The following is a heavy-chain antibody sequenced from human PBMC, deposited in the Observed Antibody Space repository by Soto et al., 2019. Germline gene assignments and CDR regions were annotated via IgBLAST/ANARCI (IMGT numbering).Heavy chain of an antibody. CDR2: INPSGGST. CDR3: ARDCSSTSCYHQYWYFDL. Sequence: ASVKVSCKASGYTFTSYYMHWVRQAPGQGLEWMGIINPSGGSTSYAQKFQGRVTMTRDTSTSTVYMELSSLRSEDTAVYYCARDCSSTSCYHQYWYFDLWGRGTLVTVSS. J-gene: IGHJ2*01. V-gene: IGHV1-46*01. D-gene: IGHD2-2*01. CDR1: GYTFTSYY.